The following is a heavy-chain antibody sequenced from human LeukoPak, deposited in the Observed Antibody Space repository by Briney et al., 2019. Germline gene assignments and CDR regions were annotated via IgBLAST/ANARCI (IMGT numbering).Heavy chain of an antibody. Sequence: SETLSLTCTVSGGSISSSSYYWGWIRQPPGKGLEWIGSIYYSGSTYYNPSPKSRVTISVDTSKHQFSLKLSSVTAADTAVYYCASAAQTLGYCSGGSCYSSRPFDYWGQGTLVTVSS. J-gene: IGHJ4*02. V-gene: IGHV4-39*01. CDR2: IYYSGST. CDR3: ASAAQTLGYCSGGSCYSSRPFDY. CDR1: GGSISSSSYY. D-gene: IGHD2-15*01.